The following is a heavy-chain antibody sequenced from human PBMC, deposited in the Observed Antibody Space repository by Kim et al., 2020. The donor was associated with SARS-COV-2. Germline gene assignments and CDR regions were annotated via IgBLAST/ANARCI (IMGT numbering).Heavy chain of an antibody. V-gene: IGHV3-23*01. J-gene: IGHJ5*02. Sequence: GGSLRLSCAASGFTFSSYAMSWVRQAPGKGLEWVSAISGSGGSTYYADSVKGRFTISRDNSKNTLYLQMNSLRAEDTAVYYCAKSLGDIVVVTDVWFDPWGQGTLVTVSS. CDR3: AKSLGDIVVVTDVWFDP. D-gene: IGHD2-21*02. CDR2: ISGSGGST. CDR1: GFTFSSYA.